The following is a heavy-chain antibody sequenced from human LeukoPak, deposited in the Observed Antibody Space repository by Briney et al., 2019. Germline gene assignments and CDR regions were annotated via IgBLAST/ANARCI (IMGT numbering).Heavy chain of an antibody. Sequence: SETLSLTCSVSGGSIRGYHWSWVRQPPGKGLQYIASIHYSGSANYNPSPRSRVTISVDTSKNQFSLNLISVTAADTAIYYCARWNNGGDYWGQGTLVTVSS. V-gene: IGHV4-59*01. D-gene: IGHD1/OR15-1a*01. J-gene: IGHJ4*02. CDR2: IHYSGSA. CDR3: ARWNNGGDY. CDR1: GGSIRGYH.